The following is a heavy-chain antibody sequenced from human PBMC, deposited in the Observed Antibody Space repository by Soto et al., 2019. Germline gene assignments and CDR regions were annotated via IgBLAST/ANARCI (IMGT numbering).Heavy chain of an antibody. J-gene: IGHJ6*02. CDR1: GYTVSSYA. D-gene: IGHD1-26*01. Sequence: WGSLRLSCSASGYTVSSYAIDWVRQTPGKGLEYVSAISSNGGSTYYADSVKGRFTISRDNSKNTLYLQMSSLRAEDTAVYYCVNSRGSYRSNYYYYGMEVWGQGTTVTVSS. CDR2: ISSNGGST. V-gene: IGHV3-64D*08. CDR3: VNSRGSYRSNYYYYGMEV.